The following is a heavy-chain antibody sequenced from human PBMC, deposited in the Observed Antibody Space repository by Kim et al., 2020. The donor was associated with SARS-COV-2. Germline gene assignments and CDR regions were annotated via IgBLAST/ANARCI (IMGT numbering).Heavy chain of an antibody. D-gene: IGHD3-9*01. J-gene: IGHJ4*02. V-gene: IGHV1-24*01. CDR1: GYTLTELS. Sequence: ASVKVSCKVSGYTLTELSMHWVRQAPGKGLEWMGGFDPEDGETIYAQKFQGRVTMTEDTSTDTAYMELSSLRSEDTAVYYCATVTRFGILTGYYYWGQGTLVTVSS. CDR3: ATVTRFGILTGYYY. CDR2: FDPEDGET.